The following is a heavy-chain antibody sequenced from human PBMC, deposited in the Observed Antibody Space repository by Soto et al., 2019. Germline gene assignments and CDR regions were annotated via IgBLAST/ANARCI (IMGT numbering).Heavy chain of an antibody. J-gene: IGHJ4*02. CDR3: ARGVVAATSPHARTSQIDY. Sequence: QVQLQQWGAGLLKPSETLSLTCAVYGGSFSGYYWSWIRQPPGKGLEWIGEINHSGSTNYNPSLKSRVTISVDTSKNQFSLKLSSVTAADTAVYYGARGVVAATSPHARTSQIDYWGQGTLVTVSS. CDR1: GGSFSGYY. V-gene: IGHV4-34*01. CDR2: INHSGST. D-gene: IGHD2-15*01.